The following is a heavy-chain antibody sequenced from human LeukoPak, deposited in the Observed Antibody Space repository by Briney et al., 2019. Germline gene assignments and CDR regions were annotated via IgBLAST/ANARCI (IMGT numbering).Heavy chain of an antibody. CDR2: ISSNGGST. D-gene: IGHD3-10*01. CDR3: VKSMVRGINWFDP. J-gene: IGHJ5*02. V-gene: IGHV3-64D*06. Sequence: GGSLRLSCSASGFTISSYAMHWVRQAPGKGLEYVSAISSNGGSTYYADSVKGRFTISRDNSKNTLYLQMSSLRAEDTAVYYCVKSMVRGINWFDPWGQGTLVTVSS. CDR1: GFTISSYA.